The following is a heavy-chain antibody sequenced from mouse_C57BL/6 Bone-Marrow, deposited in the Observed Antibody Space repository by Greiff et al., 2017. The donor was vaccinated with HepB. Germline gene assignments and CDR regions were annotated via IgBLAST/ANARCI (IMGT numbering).Heavy chain of an antibody. V-gene: IGHV1-81*01. Sequence: VKLMESGAELARPGASVKLSCKASGYTFTSYGISWVKQRTGQGLEWIGESYPRSGNTYYNEKFKGKATLTADKSSSTAYMELRSLTSEDSAVYFCARSRDFDVWGTGTTVTVSS. J-gene: IGHJ1*03. CDR2: SYPRSGNT. CDR1: GYTFTSYG. CDR3: ARSRDFDV.